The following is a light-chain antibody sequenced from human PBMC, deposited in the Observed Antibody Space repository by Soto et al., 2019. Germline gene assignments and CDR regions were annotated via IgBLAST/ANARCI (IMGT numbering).Light chain of an antibody. V-gene: IGKV3-20*01. CDR3: HQYDNTPQT. CDR1: QSLRRNY. Sequence: EVVLTQSPCTLSLAPGERATLSCMPSQSLRRNYIDWYQKRPGRAPRLPIYGAYSRATGIPDRFSGSGSGTDFSLTISRLEPEDFAVYYCHQYDNTPQTFGQGTKVDIK. CDR2: GAY. J-gene: IGKJ2*01.